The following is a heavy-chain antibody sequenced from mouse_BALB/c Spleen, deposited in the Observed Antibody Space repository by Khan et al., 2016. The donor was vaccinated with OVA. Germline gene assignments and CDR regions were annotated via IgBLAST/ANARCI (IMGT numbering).Heavy chain of an antibody. V-gene: IGHV14-3*02. Sequence: VQLQQSGAEFVRPGASVRLSCTASGFNIKNTYIHWVKQRPEQGLEWIGRIDPANGNTKYDPKFQGKATITADTSSNTAYWQLSSLTSEDTAVYYCAYSLLPYAMDYWVKEPQSPSPQ. CDR1: GFNIKNTY. J-gene: IGHJ4*01. CDR3: AYSLLPYAMDY. D-gene: IGHD1-2*01. CDR2: IDPANGNT.